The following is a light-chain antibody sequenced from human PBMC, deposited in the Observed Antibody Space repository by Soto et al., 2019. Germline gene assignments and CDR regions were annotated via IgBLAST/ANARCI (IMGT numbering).Light chain of an antibody. V-gene: IGKV1-5*01. J-gene: IGKJ1*01. CDR3: LQYSDYPWT. Sequence: DIQMTQSPSTLPASIGERVTITCRASESISEWLAWYQQKPGKAPRVLISDASSLQTWVPPRFSGSGSGTDFTLTITSLQPDDFATYYCLQYSDYPWTFGQGTKVDIK. CDR2: DAS. CDR1: ESISEW.